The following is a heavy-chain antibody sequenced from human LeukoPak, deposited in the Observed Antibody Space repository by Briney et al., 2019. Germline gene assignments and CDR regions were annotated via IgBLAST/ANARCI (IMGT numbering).Heavy chain of an antibody. CDR3: ARDLTMVRGAD. CDR1: GFTFGSHV. J-gene: IGHJ4*02. V-gene: IGHV3-21*01. Sequence: GGSLRLSCTASGFTFGSHVMNWVRQAPGKGLEWVSSISSRSSFVYYADSVKGRFTISRDNAKNSLYLQMNSLRAEDTAVYYCARDLTMVRGADWGQGTLVTVSS. CDR2: ISSRSSFV. D-gene: IGHD3-10*01.